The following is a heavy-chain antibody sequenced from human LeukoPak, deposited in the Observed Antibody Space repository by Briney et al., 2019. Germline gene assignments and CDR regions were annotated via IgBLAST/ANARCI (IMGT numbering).Heavy chain of an antibody. CDR1: GFTFSTYG. CDR2: ISSSGSTI. J-gene: IGHJ6*04. D-gene: IGHD3-10*02. CDR3: AELGITMIGGV. Sequence: GGSLRLSCAASGFTFSTYGTHWVRQAPGKGLEWVSYISSSGSTIYYADSVKGRFTISRDNAKNSLYLQMNSLRAEDTAVYYCAELGITMIGGVWGKGTTVTISS. V-gene: IGHV3-48*04.